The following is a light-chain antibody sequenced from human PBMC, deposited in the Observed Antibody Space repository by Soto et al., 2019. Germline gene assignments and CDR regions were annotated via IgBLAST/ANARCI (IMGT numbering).Light chain of an antibody. CDR2: GAS. CDR3: QQYGSSSWT. J-gene: IGKJ1*01. CDR1: QSVSSSY. Sequence: EIVLTQSPRTLSVSPGERATLSCRASQSVSSSYLAWYQQKPGQAPRLLIYGASSRATGIPDRFSGSGSETDFTLTISRLEPEDFAVYYCQQYGSSSWTFGQGTKVEIK. V-gene: IGKV3-20*01.